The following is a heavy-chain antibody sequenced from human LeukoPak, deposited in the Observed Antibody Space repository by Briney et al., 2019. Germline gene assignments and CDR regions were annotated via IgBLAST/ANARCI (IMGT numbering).Heavy chain of an antibody. Sequence: ASVKVSCKASGYTFTNYGITWVRQAPGQVLEWMGWISAYNGNTNYAQKLQGRVTMTTDTSTSTAYMELRSLRSDDTAVYYCATASKDYDFWSGYYASLDYWGQGTLVTVSS. J-gene: IGHJ4*02. CDR2: ISAYNGNT. CDR1: GYTFTNYG. D-gene: IGHD3-3*01. CDR3: ATASKDYDFWSGYYASLDY. V-gene: IGHV1-18*01.